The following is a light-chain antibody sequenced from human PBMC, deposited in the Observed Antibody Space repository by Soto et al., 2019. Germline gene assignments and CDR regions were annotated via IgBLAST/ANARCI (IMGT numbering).Light chain of an antibody. Sequence: IRMQKSPATLSVYTGERASLACRASQSVGSSLAWFRQKPGKAPRLLIYGASSRATGIPARFSGSGSGTEFTIPIRSLQSEDVAVYYCQPYYNWWTFGQGSMVDI. J-gene: IGKJ1*01. CDR1: QSVGSS. CDR2: GAS. V-gene: IGKV3-15*01. CDR3: QPYYNWWT.